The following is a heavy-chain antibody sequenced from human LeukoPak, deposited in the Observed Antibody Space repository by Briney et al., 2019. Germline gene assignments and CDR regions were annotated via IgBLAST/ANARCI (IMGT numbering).Heavy chain of an antibody. CDR3: AKAPVTTCSGAYCYPFDY. Sequence: GGSLRLSCAASGFNFSTSRMNWVRQAPGKGLEWVSSISTSDSYMYYGDSVRGRFTISRDNTRNSVYLQMNSLRAEDAAVYYCAKAPVTTCSGAYCYPFDYWGQGTLVTVSS. CDR1: GFNFSTSR. J-gene: IGHJ4*02. D-gene: IGHD2-15*01. V-gene: IGHV3-21*04. CDR2: ISTSDSYM.